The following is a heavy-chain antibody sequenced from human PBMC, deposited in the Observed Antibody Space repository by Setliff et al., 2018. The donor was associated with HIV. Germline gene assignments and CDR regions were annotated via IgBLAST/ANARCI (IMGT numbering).Heavy chain of an antibody. D-gene: IGHD3-10*01. CDR2: IQTSEGT. Sequence: SETLSLTCTVSGGSISTDYWTWVRQSAGKGLEWIGRIQTSEGTKYNPSLNSRVTVSIDTPKNQFSLDQTSVTAADTAVYYCARGGYGSGNAYYFADWGQGTPVTVSS. V-gene: IGHV4-4*07. J-gene: IGHJ4*02. CDR3: ARGGYGSGNAYYFAD. CDR1: GGSISTDY.